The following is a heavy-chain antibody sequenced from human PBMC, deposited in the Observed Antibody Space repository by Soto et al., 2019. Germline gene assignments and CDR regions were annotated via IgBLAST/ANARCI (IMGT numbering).Heavy chain of an antibody. D-gene: IGHD3-22*01. J-gene: IGHJ6*02. CDR1: GGTFSSYA. CDR2: IIPIFGTA. CDR3: ARDYYDSSGYSGGPDYYYYGMDV. V-gene: IGHV1-69*13. Sequence: SVKVSCKASGGTFSSYAISWVRQAPGQGLEWMGGIIPIFGTANYAQKFQGRVTITADESTSTAYMELSSLRSEDTAVYYCARDYYDSSGYSGGPDYYYYGMDVWGQGTTVTVSS.